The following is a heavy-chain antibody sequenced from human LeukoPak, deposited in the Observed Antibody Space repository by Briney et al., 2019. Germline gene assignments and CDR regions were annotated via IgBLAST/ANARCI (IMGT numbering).Heavy chain of an antibody. CDR1: GFSLSTSGMC. CDR3: ARIRMDLPYSNYAGQDRAFDI. Sequence: ESGPTLVNPTQTLTLTCTFSGFSLSTSGMCVSWIRQPPGKALEWLARIDWDDDKYYSTSLKTRLTISKDTSKSQVVLTMTNMDPVDTATYYCARIRMDLPYSNYAGQDRAFDIWGQGTMVTVSS. J-gene: IGHJ3*02. V-gene: IGHV2-70*11. D-gene: IGHD4-11*01. CDR2: IDWDDDK.